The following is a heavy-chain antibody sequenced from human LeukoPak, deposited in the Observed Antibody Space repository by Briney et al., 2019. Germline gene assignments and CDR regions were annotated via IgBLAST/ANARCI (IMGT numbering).Heavy chain of an antibody. CDR2: ISGRDEST. V-gene: IGHV3-23*01. D-gene: IGHD1-1*01. Sequence: GGSLRLSCAVSGLTFSNHALSWVRQAPGKGLEWVSAISGRDESTYYADSVKGRFTISRDNSKSTLYLQMSSLRAEDTAVYHCAKVTGTTNYWGQGALVTVSS. CDR3: AKVTGTTNY. CDR1: GLTFSNHA. J-gene: IGHJ4*02.